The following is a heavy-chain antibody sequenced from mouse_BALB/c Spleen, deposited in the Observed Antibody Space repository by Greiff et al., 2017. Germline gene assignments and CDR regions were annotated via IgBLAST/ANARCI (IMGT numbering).Heavy chain of an antibody. J-gene: IGHJ2*01. V-gene: IGHV5-17*02. CDR1: GFTFSSFG. CDR2: ISSGSSTI. D-gene: IGHD3-2*02. CDR3: ARSGGYVNYFDY. Sequence: EVQVVESGGGLVQPGGSRKLSCAASGFTFSSFGMHWVRQAPEKGLEWVAYISSGSSTIYYADTVKGRFTISRDNPKNTLFLQMTSLRSEDTAMYYCARSGGYVNYFDYWGQGTTLTVSS.